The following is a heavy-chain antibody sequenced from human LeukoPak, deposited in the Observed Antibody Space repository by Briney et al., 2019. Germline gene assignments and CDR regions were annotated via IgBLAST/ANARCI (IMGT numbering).Heavy chain of an antibody. D-gene: IGHD3-3*01. CDR1: GYTFTSYG. J-gene: IGHJ6*03. CDR3: ARRATIFGVVAPPEDYYTDV. Sequence: ASVKVSCKASGYTFTSYGISWVRQAPGQGLEWMGWISAYNGNTNYAQKLQGRVTMTTDTSTSTAYMELRSLRSDDTAVYYCARRATIFGVVAPPEDYYTDVWGKGTTVTVSS. V-gene: IGHV1-18*01. CDR2: ISAYNGNT.